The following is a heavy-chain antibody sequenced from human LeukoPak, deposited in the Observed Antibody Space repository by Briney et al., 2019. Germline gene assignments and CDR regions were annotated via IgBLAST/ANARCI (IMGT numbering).Heavy chain of an antibody. CDR3: ATRPITAPAGLH. Sequence: ASVKVSCKASGYSFTNYAISWMRQAPGQGLEWMGWINPYNGNTNYAQNLQGRVTMTTDTSTGTAYMELRSLRSDDTAVYYCATRPITAPAGLHWGQGTLVTVSS. V-gene: IGHV1-18*01. CDR2: INPYNGNT. CDR1: GYSFTNYA. D-gene: IGHD6-6*01. J-gene: IGHJ4*02.